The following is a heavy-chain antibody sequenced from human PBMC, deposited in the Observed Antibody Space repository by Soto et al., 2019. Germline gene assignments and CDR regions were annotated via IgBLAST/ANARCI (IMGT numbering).Heavy chain of an antibody. CDR2: ISSGSSDT. CDR3: ARVAY. J-gene: IGHJ4*02. V-gene: IGHV3-21*01. Sequence: NPGGSLRLSCEASGFTFSGVSMNWVRQVPGKGLEWVASISSGSSDTWYADSVKGRFIISRDNAQNSLFLQMNTLRPEDTAMYYCARVAYWGPGTQVTVSS. CDR1: GFTFSGVS.